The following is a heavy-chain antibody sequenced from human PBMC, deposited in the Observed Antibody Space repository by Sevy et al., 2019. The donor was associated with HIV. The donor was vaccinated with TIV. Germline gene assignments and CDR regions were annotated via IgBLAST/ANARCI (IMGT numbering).Heavy chain of an antibody. CDR1: GFTFRNFW. CDR3: AKSYCGSGTSYGMDL. V-gene: IGHV3-7*01. CDR2: IRQDGSEK. Sequence: GGSLRLSCAVSGFTFRNFWMSWVRQAPGKGLEWVANIRQDGSEKYYVDSVRGRFIISRDNATNSLFLQLNSLRADDTAIYYCAKSYCGSGTSYGMDLWGRGTTVTVSS. D-gene: IGHD3-10*01. J-gene: IGHJ6*02.